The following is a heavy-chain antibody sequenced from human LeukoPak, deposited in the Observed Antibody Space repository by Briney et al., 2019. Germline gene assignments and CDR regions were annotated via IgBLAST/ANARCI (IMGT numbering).Heavy chain of an antibody. CDR1: GSTVTTNY. CDR3: ARDLFGGTYLGVFDY. V-gene: IGHV3-66*02. D-gene: IGHD1-26*01. Sequence: PGRSLRLSCAPSGSTVTTNYMSWVRHAAGGGREWDSIIHAGGTTSYPDSVKGRFTIPRDNSKSTLYLQMNNLRTEDTAVYYCARDLFGGTYLGVFDYWGQGTLVTVSS. CDR2: IHAGGTT. J-gene: IGHJ4*02.